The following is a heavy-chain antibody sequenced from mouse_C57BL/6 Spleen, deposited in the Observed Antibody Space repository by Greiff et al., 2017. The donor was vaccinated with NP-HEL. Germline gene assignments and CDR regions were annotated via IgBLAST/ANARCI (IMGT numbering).Heavy chain of an antibody. CDR1: GFTFSSYG. CDR3: ARQGYYGSSYYWFAY. J-gene: IGHJ3*01. Sequence: VQLKQSGGDLVKPGGSLKLSCAASGFTFSSYGMSWVRQTPDKRLEWVATISSGGSYTYYPDSVKGRFTISRDNAKNTLYLQMSSLKSEDTAMYYCARQGYYGSSYYWFAYWGQGTLVTVSA. V-gene: IGHV5-6*01. CDR2: ISSGGSYT. D-gene: IGHD1-1*01.